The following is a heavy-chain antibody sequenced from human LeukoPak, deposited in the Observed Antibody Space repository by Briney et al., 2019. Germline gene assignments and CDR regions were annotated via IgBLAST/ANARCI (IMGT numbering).Heavy chain of an antibody. Sequence: GGSLRLSCAVYGITLSNYGMTWVRQAPGKGMEWVAGISDTGGRTNYADSVKGRFTISRDNPKNTLYLQMNSLRAEDTAVYFCAKRGVVIRVILVGFHKEAYYFDSWGQGALVTVSS. D-gene: IGHD3-22*01. CDR3: AKRGVVIRVILVGFHKEAYYFDS. V-gene: IGHV3-23*01. CDR1: GITLSNYG. J-gene: IGHJ4*02. CDR2: ISDTGGRT.